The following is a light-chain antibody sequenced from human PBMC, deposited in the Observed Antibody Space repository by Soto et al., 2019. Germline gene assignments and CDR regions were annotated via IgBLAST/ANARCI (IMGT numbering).Light chain of an antibody. CDR3: QKYKSWPPIT. CDR1: QSLNTD. J-gene: IGKJ5*01. CDR2: GAS. Sequence: EILMTQSPDSLSVSPGETATLSRRASQSLNTDLAWYQQKPGQAPRLLLYGASTRATGISTRFSGGGSGTEFTLTISGLQSEDSAVYYCQKYKSWPPITFGQGTRLEI. V-gene: IGKV3-15*01.